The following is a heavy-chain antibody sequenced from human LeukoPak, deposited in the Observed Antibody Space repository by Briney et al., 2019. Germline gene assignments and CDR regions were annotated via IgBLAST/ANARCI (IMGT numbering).Heavy chain of an antibody. CDR1: GFTFSSYS. V-gene: IGHV3-21*01. J-gene: IGHJ4*02. Sequence: GGSLRLSCAASGFTFSSYSMNWVRQAPGKGLEWVSSISSSSSYIYYADSVKGRFIISRDNAKNSLYLQMNSLRAEDTAVYYCAREEGATAFDYWGQGTLVTVSS. CDR3: AREEGATAFDY. CDR2: ISSSSSYI. D-gene: IGHD1-26*01.